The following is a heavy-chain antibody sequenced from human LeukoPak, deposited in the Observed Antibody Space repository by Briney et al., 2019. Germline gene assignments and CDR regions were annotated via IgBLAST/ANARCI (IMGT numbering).Heavy chain of an antibody. D-gene: IGHD2-2*01. J-gene: IGHJ6*02. CDR3: ARADCSSTSCSGV. CDR2: ISHSGSI. Sequence: PSETLSLTCGVFGGSFSGSYWSWIRQPTGKGLEWIGEISHSGSISYNSSIKSRVTISVDTSKNQFSLRLRSVTAADTAVYYCARADCSSTSCSGVWGQGTTVTVSS. V-gene: IGHV4-34*01. CDR1: GGSFSGSY.